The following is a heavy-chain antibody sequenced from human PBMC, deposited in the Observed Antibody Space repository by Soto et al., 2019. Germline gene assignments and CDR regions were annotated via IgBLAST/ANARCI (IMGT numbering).Heavy chain of an antibody. Sequence: PSETLSLTCTVSGGSISSYYWSWIRQPPGKGLEWIGYIYYSGSTNYNPSLKSRVTISVDTSKNQFSLKLSSVTAADTAVYYCTRPLRATAGTTFSYWGQGSLVTVSS. CDR3: TRPLRATAGTTFSY. D-gene: IGHD1-1*01. CDR2: IYYSGST. V-gene: IGHV4-59*01. J-gene: IGHJ4*01. CDR1: GGSISSYY.